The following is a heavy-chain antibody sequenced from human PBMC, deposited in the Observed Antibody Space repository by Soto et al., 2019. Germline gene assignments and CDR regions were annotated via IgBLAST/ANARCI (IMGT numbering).Heavy chain of an antibody. CDR3: AKDGAPRYCTRSSCHPAGAY. CDR2: ISYDGSNE. Sequence: QVQPVESGGGVVQPGRSLRLSCSGSGFTFTNYGLHWVRQAPGKGLEWVAAISYDGSNEYYADSVKGRFTISRDYSKKMLYLQMDSLRPEDTAVYYCAKDGAPRYCTRSSCHPAGAYWGQGTLVTVSS. CDR1: GFTFTNYG. J-gene: IGHJ4*02. V-gene: IGHV3-30*18. D-gene: IGHD2-15*01.